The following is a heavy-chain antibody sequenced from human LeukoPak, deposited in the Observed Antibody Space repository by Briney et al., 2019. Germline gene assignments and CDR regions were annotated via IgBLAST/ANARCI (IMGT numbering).Heavy chain of an antibody. J-gene: IGHJ4*02. CDR1: GYTFTIYW. Sequence: NRGESLKISCRGSGYTFTIYWIGWVRQIPGKGLEWMGTIYPGDSDTRYSPSFQGQVTISADKSISTAYLQWSSLKASDTAMYFCARGGYSGYGIDYWGQGTLVTVSS. V-gene: IGHV5-51*01. D-gene: IGHD5-12*01. CDR2: IYPGDSDT. CDR3: ARGGYSGYGIDY.